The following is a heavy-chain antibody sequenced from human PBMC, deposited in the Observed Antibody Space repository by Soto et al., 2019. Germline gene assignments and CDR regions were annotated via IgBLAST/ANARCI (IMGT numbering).Heavy chain of an antibody. CDR2: ISYDGSNK. CDR3: AKDLGSGKPYYYYAMDV. V-gene: IGHV3-30*18. J-gene: IGHJ6*02. D-gene: IGHD3-10*01. Sequence: QGQLVESGGGVVQPGTSLRLSCEASGFIFSRYGMHWVRQAPGKGLEWVAVISYDGSNKYYAESVKGRFIISRDKSENKLYLQMNSLRAEDTAVYYCAKDLGSGKPYYYYAMDVWGQGTTVTVSS. CDR1: GFIFSRYG.